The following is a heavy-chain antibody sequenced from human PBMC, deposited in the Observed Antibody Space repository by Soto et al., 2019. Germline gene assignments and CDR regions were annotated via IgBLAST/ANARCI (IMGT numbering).Heavy chain of an antibody. V-gene: IGHV4-61*01. J-gene: IGHJ5*02. CDR3: EGDSVADKSGVDP. Sequence: SETLSLTCTVSGGSVSSGSYYWSWIRQPPGKGLEWIGYIYYSGRTNYAPSLKGRVTISVDTSKNQFSLKLSSVTAADTTVYYGEGDSVADKSGVDPWGQGTLVTVSS. CDR1: GGSVSSGSYY. D-gene: IGHD6-19*01. CDR2: IYYSGRT.